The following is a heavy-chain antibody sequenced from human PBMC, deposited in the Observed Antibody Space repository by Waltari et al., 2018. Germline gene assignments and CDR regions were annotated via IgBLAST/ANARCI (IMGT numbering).Heavy chain of an antibody. CDR1: FPCSAAW. CDR2: INPDRSSI. Sequence: EVQLVESGGDLVQPGGSLRLSCAAFPCSAAWMGWVRQASGKGLEWVAIINPDRSSIYYLDSVKGRFTISRDNAKKSLYLQMNSLGVEDTAVYYCAGDRESRWGQGTTVTVSS. V-gene: IGHV3-7*01. J-gene: IGHJ6*02. CDR3: AGDRESR.